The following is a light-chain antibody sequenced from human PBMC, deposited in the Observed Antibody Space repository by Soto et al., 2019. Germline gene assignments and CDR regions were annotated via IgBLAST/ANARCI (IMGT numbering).Light chain of an antibody. V-gene: IGKV1-13*02. CDR1: QDIRGA. J-gene: IGKJ5*01. CDR3: QQFNTYPIT. CDR2: DVS. Sequence: AIQLTQSPSSLSASVGDRVTITCRASQDIRGALAWYQQKPGKPPKLLIFDVSSLQSGVPSRFSGSGSGTDFTLTISSLQPEDFATYYCQQFNTYPITFCQGTRLEIK.